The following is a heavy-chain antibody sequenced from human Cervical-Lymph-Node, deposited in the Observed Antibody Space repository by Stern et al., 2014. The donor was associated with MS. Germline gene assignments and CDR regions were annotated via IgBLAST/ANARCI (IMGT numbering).Heavy chain of an antibody. J-gene: IGHJ4*02. D-gene: IGHD3-16*01. Sequence: VQLVQSGADVKKPGESLKISCKGSGFSVTNYWIGWVRQMPGKGLEWMGIIYFDDSEPRYSPSLQGQVTISADKSTSTAYLQWSSLKASDTAMYYCAAGESYEFFDYWGQGTLVTVSS. CDR3: AAGESYEFFDY. CDR1: GFSVTNYW. V-gene: IGHV5-51*01. CDR2: IYFDDSEP.